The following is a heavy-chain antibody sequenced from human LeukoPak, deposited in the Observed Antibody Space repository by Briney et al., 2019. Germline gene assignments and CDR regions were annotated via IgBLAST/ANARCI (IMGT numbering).Heavy chain of an antibody. Sequence: GGSLKLSCAASGFTFSSYDMHWVRQAIGKGLEWVSAIGTAGDTYYPGSVKGRFTISRENAKNSLYLQMNSLRAGDTAVYYCARGSREGWFGEFNYWGQGTLVTVSS. V-gene: IGHV3-13*01. D-gene: IGHD3-10*01. CDR3: ARGSREGWFGEFNY. CDR1: GFTFSSYD. J-gene: IGHJ4*02. CDR2: IGTAGDT.